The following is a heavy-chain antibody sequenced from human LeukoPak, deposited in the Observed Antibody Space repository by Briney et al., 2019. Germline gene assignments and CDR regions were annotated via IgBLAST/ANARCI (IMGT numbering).Heavy chain of an antibody. V-gene: IGHV4-34*01. CDR1: GGSFSGYY. J-gene: IGHJ4*02. CDR2: INHSGST. CDR3: ARGPIMITFGGVIVKEPFDY. Sequence: SETLSLTCAVYGGSFSGYYWSWIRQPPGKGLEWIGEINHSGSTNYNPSLKSRVSISVDTSKNQFSLKLSSVTAADTAVYYCARGPIMITFGGVIVKEPFDYWGQGTLVTVSS. D-gene: IGHD3-16*02.